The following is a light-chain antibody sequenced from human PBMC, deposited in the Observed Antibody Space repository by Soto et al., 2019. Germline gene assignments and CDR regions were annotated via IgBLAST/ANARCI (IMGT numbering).Light chain of an antibody. V-gene: IGKV3-20*01. CDR2: GAS. Sequence: EIVLTQSPGTLSLSPGERATLSCRASQSVSSSYLAWYQQKPGQAPRLLIYGASGRATGIPDRFSGSGSGTDFTLTISRLEPEDFVVYYCKQYGSSPLTFGGGTKVEIK. J-gene: IGKJ4*01. CDR1: QSVSSSY. CDR3: KQYGSSPLT.